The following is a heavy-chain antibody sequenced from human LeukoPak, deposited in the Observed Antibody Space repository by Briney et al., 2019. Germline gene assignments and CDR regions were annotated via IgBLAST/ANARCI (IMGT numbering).Heavy chain of an antibody. CDR3: ARHVTGYYPYYFDY. CDR1: GGSFSGYY. V-gene: IGHV4-59*10. D-gene: IGHD3-9*01. Sequence: SETLSLTCAVYGGSFSGYYWSWIRQPAGKGLEWIGRIYTSGSTNYNPSLKSRLTISVDTSKNQFSLKLISATAADTAVYYCARHVTGYYPYYFDYWGQGTLVTVSS. J-gene: IGHJ4*02. CDR2: IYTSGST.